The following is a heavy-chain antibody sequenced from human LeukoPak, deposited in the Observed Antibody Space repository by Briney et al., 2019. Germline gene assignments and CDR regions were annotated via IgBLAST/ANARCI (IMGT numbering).Heavy chain of an antibody. CDR2: ISSSGSSI. CDR1: GFTFSDYY. CDR3: ARGSSWYGFDY. D-gene: IGHD6-13*01. V-gene: IGHV3-11*01. Sequence: GGSLRLSCAASGFTFSDYYMSWIRQVPGKGLEWFSYISSSGSSIYYADSVKGRFTISRDNAKNSLYLQMNSLRAEDTAVYYCARGSSWYGFDYWGQGTLVTVSS. J-gene: IGHJ4*02.